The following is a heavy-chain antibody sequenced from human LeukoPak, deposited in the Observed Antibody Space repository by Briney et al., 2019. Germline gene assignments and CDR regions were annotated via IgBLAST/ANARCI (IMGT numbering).Heavy chain of an antibody. CDR3: ARDLSDDYSLDY. D-gene: IGHD3-16*01. V-gene: IGHV3-21*01. J-gene: IGHJ4*02. Sequence: GGSLRLSCAASGFSFSDYSMNWVRQAPGKGLEWVSSITISSSIIYYADSVKGRFTISRDSAKNSLFLQMNSLRAEDTAVYFCARDLSDDYSLDYWGQGTLVSVSS. CDR1: GFSFSDYS. CDR2: ITISSSII.